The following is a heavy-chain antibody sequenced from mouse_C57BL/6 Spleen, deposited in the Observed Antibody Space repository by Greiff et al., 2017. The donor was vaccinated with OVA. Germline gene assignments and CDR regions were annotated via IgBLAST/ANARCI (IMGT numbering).Heavy chain of an antibody. J-gene: IGHJ1*03. Sequence: QVQLQQPGAELVRPGSSVKLSCKASGYTFTSYWMHWVKQRPIQGLEWIGNIDPSDSETHYNQEFKDKATLTVDKSSSTAYMQLSSLTSEDSAVYYCARTEDYGSKGYFDVWGTGTTVTVSS. V-gene: IGHV1-52*01. CDR3: ARTEDYGSKGYFDV. CDR1: GYTFTSYW. CDR2: IDPSDSET. D-gene: IGHD1-1*01.